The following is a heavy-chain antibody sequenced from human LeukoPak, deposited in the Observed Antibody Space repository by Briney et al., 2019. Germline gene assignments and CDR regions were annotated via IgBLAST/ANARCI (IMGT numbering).Heavy chain of an antibody. J-gene: IGHJ3*02. V-gene: IGHV3-33*06. CDR2: IWYDGSNK. CDR3: AKGTTVTTYSAFDI. D-gene: IGHD4-17*01. Sequence: GGSLRLSCAASGFTSSSYGMHWVRQAPGKGLEWVAVIWYDGSNKYYADSVKGRFTISRDNSKNTLYLQMNSLRAEDTAVYYCAKGTTVTTYSAFDIWGQGTMVTVSS. CDR1: GFTSSSYG.